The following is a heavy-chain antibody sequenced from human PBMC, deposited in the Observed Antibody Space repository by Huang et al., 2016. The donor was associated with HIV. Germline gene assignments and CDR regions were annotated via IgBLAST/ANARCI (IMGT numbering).Heavy chain of an antibody. CDR3: AGPWNFLELLLGLDV. D-gene: IGHD3-3*01. J-gene: IGHJ6*02. CDR2: VKDSGS. CDR1: GGSFPCNS. Sequence: QMQLQQRGAGLLKPSETLSLTCGVSGGSFPCNSLPWIRQAPGKGLEWNGEVKDSGSTRTLDKSNRELALNLRSVTGADTAVYYLAGPWNFLELLLGLDVWGQGTTVIVSS. V-gene: IGHV4-34*02.